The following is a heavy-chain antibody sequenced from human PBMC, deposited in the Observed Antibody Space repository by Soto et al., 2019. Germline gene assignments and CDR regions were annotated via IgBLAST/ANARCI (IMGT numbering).Heavy chain of an antibody. V-gene: IGHV3-30*03. CDR1: EFTFSPYG. CDR3: AHDADYEDY. CDR2: ISYDGNNE. D-gene: IGHD4-17*01. J-gene: IGHJ4*02. Sequence: QVQLVESGGGVVQPGGSLRLSCAASEFTFSPYGMHWVRQAPGKGLEWVAVISYDGNNEYYADSVKGRFTISRDNSQNTFYLQMNSLRAEDTAVYYCAHDADYEDYWGQGTLVNVSS.